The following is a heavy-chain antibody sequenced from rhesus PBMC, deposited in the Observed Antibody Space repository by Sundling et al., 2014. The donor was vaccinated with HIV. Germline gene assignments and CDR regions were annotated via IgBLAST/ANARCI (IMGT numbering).Heavy chain of an antibody. V-gene: IGHV4-160*01. CDR2: IYGSGEST. J-gene: IGHJ5-1*01. Sequence: QVQLQESGPGLVKPSETLSVACAVYGGSISSNYWSWIRQAPGKRLEWIGRIYGSGESTDYNPSLKSRVTISVDTSKNRFSLRLRSVAAADTAVYHCVRVGRDVWGPGVLVTVSS. D-gene: IGHD5-24*01. CDR3: VRVGRDV. CDR1: GGSISSNY.